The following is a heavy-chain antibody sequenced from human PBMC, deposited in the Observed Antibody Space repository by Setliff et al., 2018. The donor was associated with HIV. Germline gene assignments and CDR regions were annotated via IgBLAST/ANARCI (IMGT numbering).Heavy chain of an antibody. Sequence: GGSLRLSCAASGFNFDDYGLSWVRQGQGKGLELVSGISWNGGSTGYADSVKGRFIISRDNAKNSLYLQMNSMRGEDTALYHCARRNGDYWYFDLWGRGTLVTVTS. CDR3: ARRNGDYWYFDL. CDR1: GFNFDDYG. CDR2: ISWNGGST. D-gene: IGHD1-1*01. V-gene: IGHV3-20*01. J-gene: IGHJ2*01.